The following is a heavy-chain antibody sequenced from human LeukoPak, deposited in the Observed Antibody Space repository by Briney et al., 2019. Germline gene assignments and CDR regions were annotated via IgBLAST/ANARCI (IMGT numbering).Heavy chain of an antibody. V-gene: IGHV3-53*01. CDR2: IYSGGST. CDR1: GFTVSSNY. Sequence: GGSLRLSCAASGFTVSSNYMSWVRQAPGKRLEWVSVIYSGGSTYYADSVKGRFTISRDNSKNTLYLQMNSLRAEDTAVYYCARVYRQQLGRAFDIWGQGTMVTVSS. CDR3: ARVYRQQLGRAFDI. J-gene: IGHJ3*02. D-gene: IGHD6-13*01.